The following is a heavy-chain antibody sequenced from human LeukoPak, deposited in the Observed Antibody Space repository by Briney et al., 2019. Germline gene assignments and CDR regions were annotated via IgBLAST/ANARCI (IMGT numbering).Heavy chain of an antibody. CDR1: GGSISSYY. CDR2: IYYSGST. D-gene: IGHD3-22*01. CDR3: ARGPPLITMIVVVRDAFDI. J-gene: IGHJ3*02. Sequence: PSETLSLTCTVSGGSISSYYWSWIRQPPGKGLEWIGYIYYSGSTNYNPSLKSRVTISVDTSKNQFSLKLSSATAADTAVYYCARGPPLITMIVVVRDAFDIWGQGTMVTVSS. V-gene: IGHV4-59*12.